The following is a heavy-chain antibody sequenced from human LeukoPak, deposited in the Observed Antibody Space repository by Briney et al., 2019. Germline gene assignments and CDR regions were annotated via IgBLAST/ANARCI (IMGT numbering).Heavy chain of an antibody. CDR2: IYPDDSDT. CDR3: ATPHYYGSWSGNYYCDY. J-gene: IGHJ4*02. V-gene: IGHV5-51*01. D-gene: IGHD3-10*01. CDR1: GYSFTRYS. Sequence: GESLKISCKSSGYSFTRYSIGWVRQMPGKGLEWMGIIYPDDSDTRYSPSFQGQVTISADKSISTAYLQWSSLKASDTAMYYCATPHYYGSWSGNYYCDYWGQGTLVTVSS.